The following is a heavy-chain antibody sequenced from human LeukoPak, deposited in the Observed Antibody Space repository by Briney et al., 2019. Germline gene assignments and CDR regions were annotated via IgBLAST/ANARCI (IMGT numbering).Heavy chain of an antibody. CDR1: GYSFTSYW. CDR3: ARPSYDILTGYYQNYYFDY. D-gene: IGHD3-9*01. J-gene: IGHJ4*02. V-gene: IGHV5-51*01. CDR2: IYPGDSDT. Sequence: GESLMISCKGSGYSFTSYWIGWVRQMPGKGLEWMGIIYPGDSDTRYSPSFQGQVTISADKSISTAYLQWSSLKASDTAMYYCARPSYDILTGYYQNYYFDYWGQGTLVTVSS.